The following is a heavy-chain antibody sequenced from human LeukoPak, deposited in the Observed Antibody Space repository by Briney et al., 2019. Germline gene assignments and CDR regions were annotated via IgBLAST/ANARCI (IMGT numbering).Heavy chain of an antibody. Sequence: GSLRLSCAASGFTFSSYGMHWVRQAPGKGLEWVAVISYDGSNKYYADSVKGRFTISRDNSKNTLYLQMNSLRAEDTAVYYCARDPSVQIIAAAGFTNWFDPWGQGTLVTVSS. D-gene: IGHD6-13*01. CDR2: ISYDGSNK. V-gene: IGHV3-30*03. J-gene: IGHJ5*02. CDR3: ARDPSVQIIAAAGFTNWFDP. CDR1: GFTFSSYG.